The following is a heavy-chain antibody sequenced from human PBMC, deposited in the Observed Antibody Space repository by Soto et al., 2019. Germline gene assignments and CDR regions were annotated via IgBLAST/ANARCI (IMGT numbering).Heavy chain of an antibody. CDR3: ARDHRFGGNSRYYYYGMDV. CDR1: GGTFSSYA. J-gene: IGHJ6*02. V-gene: IGHV1-69*12. CDR2: IIPIFGTA. D-gene: IGHD2-21*02. Sequence: QVQLVQSGAEVKKPGSSVKVSCKASGGTFSSYAISWVRQAPGQGLEWMGGIIPIFGTANYAQKFQGRVTITADESTSTAYMELSSLRSEDTAVYYCARDHRFGGNSRYYYYGMDVWGQGTTVTVSS.